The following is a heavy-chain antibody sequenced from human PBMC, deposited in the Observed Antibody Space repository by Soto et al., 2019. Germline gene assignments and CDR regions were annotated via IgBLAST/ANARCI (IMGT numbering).Heavy chain of an antibody. J-gene: IGHJ6*02. D-gene: IGHD5-12*01. CDR2: INAGSGHT. V-gene: IGHV1-3*01. Sequence: ASVKVSCKASGYTFINYAMHWVRQAPGHRLEWMGWINAGSGHTKYSQKFQGRVSFTRDTSASTAHMELSGLTSGDTAVYYCARVGSKWLRSLNNMHVWGQGTTVTVSS. CDR3: ARVGSKWLRSLNNMHV. CDR1: GYTFINYA.